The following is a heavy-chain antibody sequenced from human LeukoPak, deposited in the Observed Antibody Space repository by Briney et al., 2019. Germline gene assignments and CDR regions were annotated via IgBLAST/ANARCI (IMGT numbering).Heavy chain of an antibody. J-gene: IGHJ6*02. V-gene: IGHV4-4*07. CDR1: GGSISSYY. D-gene: IGHD3-10*01. CDR2: IYTSGST. Sequence: AESLSLTCTASGGSISSYYWSWIRQPAGKGLEWIGRIYTSGSTNYNPSPKSRVTMSVDTSKNQFSLQLSYVTAADTAVYYCARDCCGSGSYYEVDYYYYGMDVWGQGTTVTVSS. CDR3: ARDCCGSGSYYEVDYYYYGMDV.